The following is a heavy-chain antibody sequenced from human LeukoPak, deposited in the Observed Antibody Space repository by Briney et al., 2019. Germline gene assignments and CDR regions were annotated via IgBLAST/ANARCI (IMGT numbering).Heavy chain of an antibody. CDR3: TTDHVLLWFGELSGY. Sequence: LGGSLRLSCAASGFTFSSYSMNWVRQAPGKGLEWVGRIKSKTDGGTTDYAAPVKGRFTISRDDSKNTLYLQMNSLKTEDTAVYYCTTDHVLLWFGELSGYWGQGTLVTVSS. CDR2: IKSKTDGGTT. CDR1: GFTFSSYS. D-gene: IGHD3-10*01. J-gene: IGHJ4*02. V-gene: IGHV3-15*07.